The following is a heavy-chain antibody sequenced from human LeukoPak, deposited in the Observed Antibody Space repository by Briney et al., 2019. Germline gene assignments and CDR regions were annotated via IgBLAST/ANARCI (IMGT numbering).Heavy chain of an antibody. CDR2: INPSGGST. J-gene: IGHJ6*03. V-gene: IGHV1-46*01. Sequence: ASVKVSCKASGYTFTSYYIHWVRQAPGEGLEWMGIINPSGGSTSYAQKFQGRVTMTRDMSTSTVYMELSSLRSEDTAVYYCARVAAEVVGVPGAIGSGWLRRDYYYMDVWGKGTTVTVSS. D-gene: IGHD2-2*02. CDR3: ARVAAEVVGVPGAIGSGWLRRDYYYMDV. CDR1: GYTFTSYY.